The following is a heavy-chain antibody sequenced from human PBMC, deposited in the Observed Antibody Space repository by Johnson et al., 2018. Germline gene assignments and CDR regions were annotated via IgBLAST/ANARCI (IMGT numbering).Heavy chain of an antibody. Sequence: QVQLVQSGGVVVQPGGSLRLSCAASGFTFGEYAMHWVRQAPGKGLEWVAAMSYDGSHEYYADSVKGRFTISRDNSKNTLFLLMNILRAEYTAIYYCVKDTTALDYWGQGTLVTVSS. J-gene: IGHJ4*02. CDR3: VKDTTALDY. CDR2: MSYDGSHE. D-gene: IGHD4-11*01. V-gene: IGHV3-30*18. CDR1: GFTFGEYA.